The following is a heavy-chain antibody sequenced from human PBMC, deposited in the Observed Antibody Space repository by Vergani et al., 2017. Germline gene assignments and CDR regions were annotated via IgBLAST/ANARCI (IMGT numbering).Heavy chain of an antibody. J-gene: IGHJ4*02. V-gene: IGHV3-23*01. Sequence: EVQLLESGGGLVQPGGSLRLSCAASGFTFSSYAMSWVRQAPGKGLEWVSAISGSGVSTYYADSVKGRFTISRDNSKNTLYLKMNSMRAEDTAVYYCAKDRNPIFGVVITPFFDYWGQGTLVTVSS. CDR3: AKDRNPIFGVVITPFFDY. CDR1: GFTFSSYA. CDR2: ISGSGVST. D-gene: IGHD3-3*01.